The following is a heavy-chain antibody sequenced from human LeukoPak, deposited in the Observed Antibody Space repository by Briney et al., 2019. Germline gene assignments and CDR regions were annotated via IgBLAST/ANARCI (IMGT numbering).Heavy chain of an antibody. CDR2: ISSSGNTA. CDR3: ARGNTYYLDTSWWFDP. J-gene: IGHJ5*02. CDR1: GFTFKTFE. V-gene: IGHV3-48*03. D-gene: IGHD3-22*01. Sequence: NLGGSLRLSCAASGFTFKTFEMNWVRQAPGKGLEWLSYISSSGNTAYYADSVRGRFTISRDNSKNSLFLQMNSLRAEDTAVYYCARGNTYYLDTSWWFDPWGQGTLVTVSS.